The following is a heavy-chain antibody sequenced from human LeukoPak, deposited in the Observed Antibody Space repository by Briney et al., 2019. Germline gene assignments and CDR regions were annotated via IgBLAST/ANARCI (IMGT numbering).Heavy chain of an antibody. CDR2: ISGSGGRT. J-gene: IGHJ2*01. V-gene: IGHV3-23*01. Sequence: GGSLRLSCVASGFIFNNYAMNWVRQAPGKGLDWVSIISGSGGRTYYADSVKGRFTISRDSSNNTLYLQMNSLRGDDTAVYYCVKGAGAVTDSLDYWGRGTLVTVSS. D-gene: IGHD6-19*01. CDR1: GFIFNNYA. CDR3: VKGAGAVTDSLDY.